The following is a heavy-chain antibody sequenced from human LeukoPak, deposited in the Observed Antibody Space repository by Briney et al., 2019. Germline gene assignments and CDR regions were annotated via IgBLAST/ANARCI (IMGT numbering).Heavy chain of an antibody. J-gene: IGHJ4*02. CDR2: ISWNSGSI. CDR3: AKDRRSSSWYYFDY. D-gene: IGHD6-13*01. CDR1: GFTFDDYA. Sequence: PGGSLRLSCAASGFTFDDYAMHWVRQAPGKGLEWVSGISWNSGSIGYADSVKGRFTISRDNAKNSLYLQMNSLRAEDTALYYWAKDRRSSSWYYFDYWGQGTLVTVSS. V-gene: IGHV3-9*01.